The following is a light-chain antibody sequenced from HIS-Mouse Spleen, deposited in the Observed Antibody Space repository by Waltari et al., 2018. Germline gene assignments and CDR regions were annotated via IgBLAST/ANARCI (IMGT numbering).Light chain of an antibody. J-gene: IGLJ1*01. CDR2: DVS. Sequence: QSALTQPRSVSGSPGQSVTISSPGTSIDVGVYNYVSWYQQHPGKAPKLMIYDVSTRPSGVPDRFSGSKSGNTASLTISGLQAEDEADYYCCSYAGSYTGVFGTGTKVTVL. V-gene: IGLV2-11*01. CDR3: CSYAGSYTGV. CDR1: SIDVGVYNY.